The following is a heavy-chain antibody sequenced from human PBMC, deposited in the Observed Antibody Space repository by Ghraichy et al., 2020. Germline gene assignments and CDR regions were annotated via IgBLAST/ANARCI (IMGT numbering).Heavy chain of an antibody. D-gene: IGHD2-2*01. V-gene: IGHV4-38-2*02. J-gene: IGHJ4*02. CDR1: GYSISRGYY. Sequence: LTLTCNVSGYSISRGYYWGWIRQPPGKGLEWIGSIFHSGSSHYNPSLKTRVTMSVDTSNNQYSLKVTSVTALDTAVYFCARGDTASWTAYFDSWGQGTLVPVSS. CDR2: IFHSGSS. CDR3: ARGDTASWTAYFDS.